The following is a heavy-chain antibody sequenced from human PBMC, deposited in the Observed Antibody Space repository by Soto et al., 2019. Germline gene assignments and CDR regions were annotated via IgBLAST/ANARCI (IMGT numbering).Heavy chain of an antibody. J-gene: IGHJ4*02. CDR1: GDTFTDYY. CDR3: ARGGHVVVVTAALDY. Sequence: QVQLVQSGAEVKKPGASVKVSCKASGDTFTDYYIHWVRQAPGQGLEWMGTVNPSGGHTTYAQHFLGRMTMTRDTSTSTLYMELTSLTSEDTAIYYCARGGHVVVVTAALDYWGQGALVTVSS. CDR2: VNPSGGHT. D-gene: IGHD2-21*02. V-gene: IGHV1-46*01.